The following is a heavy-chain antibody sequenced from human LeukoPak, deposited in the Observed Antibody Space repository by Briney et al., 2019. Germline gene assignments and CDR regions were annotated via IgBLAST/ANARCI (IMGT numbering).Heavy chain of an antibody. J-gene: IGHJ4*02. V-gene: IGHV3-30*04. D-gene: IGHD6-13*01. CDR1: GFSFNSYP. CDR3: AKDLAYSSSWEGFDY. Sequence: GGSLRLSCAASGFSFNSYPMHWFRQAPGKGRERVGVISNDENYKYYADSVKGRFTISRDNSNNTLSLQMNGLRVEYTAVYYCAKDLAYSSSWEGFDYWGQGTLVTVSS. CDR2: ISNDENYK.